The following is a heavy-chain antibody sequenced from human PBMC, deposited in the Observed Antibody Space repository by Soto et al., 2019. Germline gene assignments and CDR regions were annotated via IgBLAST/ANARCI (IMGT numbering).Heavy chain of an antibody. J-gene: IGHJ3*02. D-gene: IGHD5-18*01. V-gene: IGHV5-10-1*01. Sequence: GESLKISCKGSGYSFTSYWISWVRQMPGKGLEWMGRIDPSDSYTNYSPSFQGHVTISADKSISTAYLQWSSLKASDTAMYYCARLIAMDTIDGAFDIWGQGTMVTVSS. CDR3: ARLIAMDTIDGAFDI. CDR2: IDPSDSYT. CDR1: GYSFTSYW.